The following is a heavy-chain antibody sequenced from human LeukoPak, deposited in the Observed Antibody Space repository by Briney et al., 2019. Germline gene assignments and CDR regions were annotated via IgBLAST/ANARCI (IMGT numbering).Heavy chain of an antibody. V-gene: IGHV4-61*02. D-gene: IGHD3-10*01. CDR2: IYTSGST. Sequence: SETLSLTCTVSGGSISSGSYYWSWIRQPAGKGLEWIGRIYTSGSTNYNPPLKSRVTISVDTSKNHFSLKLSSVTAADTAVYYCARESRITMVRGVIIMSSTFDYWGQGTLVTVSS. J-gene: IGHJ4*02. CDR3: ARESRITMVRGVIIMSSTFDY. CDR1: GGSISSGSYY.